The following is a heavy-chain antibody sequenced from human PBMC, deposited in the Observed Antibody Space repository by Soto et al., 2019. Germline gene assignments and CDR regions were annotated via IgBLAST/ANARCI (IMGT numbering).Heavy chain of an antibody. D-gene: IGHD3-10*01. CDR2: IYHSGST. CDR1: GGSISSGGYS. V-gene: IGHV4-30-2*01. J-gene: IGHJ4*02. Sequence: PSXTLSLTCAVSGGSISSGGYSWSWIRQPPGKGLEWIGYIYHSGSTYYNPSLKSRVTISVDRSKNQFSLKLSSVTAADTAVYYCARVGGARYPKNYFDYWGQGTLVTVSS. CDR3: ARVGGARYPKNYFDY.